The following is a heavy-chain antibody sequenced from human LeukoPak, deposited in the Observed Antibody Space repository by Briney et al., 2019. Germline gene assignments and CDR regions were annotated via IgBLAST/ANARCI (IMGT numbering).Heavy chain of an antibody. J-gene: IGHJ3*01. V-gene: IGHV4-39*01. CDR1: GGSISSSSYY. Sequence: PSETLSLTCTVSGGSISSSSYYWGWIRQPPGKGLEWIGSIYYSGSTYYNPSLKSRVTISVDTSKNQFSLKLSSVTAADTAVYYCATTGKHCYGSGSYFRTYAFDVWGQGTMVTVSS. CDR3: ATTGKHCYGSGSYFRTYAFDV. CDR2: IYYSGST. D-gene: IGHD3-10*01.